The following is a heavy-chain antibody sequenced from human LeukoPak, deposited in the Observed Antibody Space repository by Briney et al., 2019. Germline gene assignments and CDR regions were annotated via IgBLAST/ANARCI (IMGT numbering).Heavy chain of an antibody. CDR2: INPNSGAT. J-gene: IGHJ5*02. V-gene: IGHV1-2*02. CDR1: GYTFTAFY. D-gene: IGHD6-13*01. Sequence: ASVKVSCKASGYTFTAFYMHWVRQAPGQGLEWMGWINPNSGATNYAQKFQGRVTMTRDTSISTAYMELSRLRSDDTAVYYCARAHLIAAAGYNWFDPWGQGTLVTVSS. CDR3: ARAHLIAAAGYNWFDP.